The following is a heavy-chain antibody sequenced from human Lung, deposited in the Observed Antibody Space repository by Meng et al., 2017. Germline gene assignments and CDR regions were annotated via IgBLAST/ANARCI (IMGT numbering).Heavy chain of an antibody. D-gene: IGHD4-11*01. CDR2: ITHTEST. CDR1: RASFSYYS. CDR3: ARGPTTMAHDFDY. J-gene: IGHJ4*02. Sequence: QTWRYRLLLPPEARARPCVFSRASFSYYSWSWSRQPPGNGLEWIGEITHTESTNYNPFLGRRASISVDTSQTNLSLKLSSVTAADSAVYYCARGPTTMAHDFDYWGQGTLVTVSS. V-gene: IGHV4-34*01.